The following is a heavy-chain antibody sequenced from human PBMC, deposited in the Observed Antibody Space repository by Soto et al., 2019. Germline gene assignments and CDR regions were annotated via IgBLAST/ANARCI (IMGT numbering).Heavy chain of an antibody. D-gene: IGHD3-16*01. CDR3: AKDVSSRGWFDL. CDR2: IQHTGNT. V-gene: IGHV4-4*07. J-gene: IGHJ5*02. Sequence: SETLSLTCTVSGASIRSYHWSFLRQPAGKGLEWIGRIQHTGNTNYNPSLKSRVTMSADTSKNQISLKMTSVTAADTAVYFCAKDVSSRGWFDLWGQGVRVTVSS. CDR1: GASIRSYH.